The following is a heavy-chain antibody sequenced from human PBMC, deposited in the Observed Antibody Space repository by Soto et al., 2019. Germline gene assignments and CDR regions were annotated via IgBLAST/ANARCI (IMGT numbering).Heavy chain of an antibody. CDR2: IYYSGST. D-gene: IGHD1-1*01. Sequence: SETLSLTCTVSGGSISSYYWSWIRQPPGKGLEWIGYIYYSGSTNYNPSLKSRVTISVDTSKNQFSLKLSSVTAADTAVYCCARDRGTFTCYYWGQGTLVTVSS. V-gene: IGHV4-59*01. CDR1: GGSISSYY. CDR3: ARDRGTFTCYY. J-gene: IGHJ4*02.